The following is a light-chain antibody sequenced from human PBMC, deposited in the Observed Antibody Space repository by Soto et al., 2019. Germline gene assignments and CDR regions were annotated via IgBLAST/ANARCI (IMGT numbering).Light chain of an antibody. Sequence: ETVLTQSPGTLSVSAGERATLSCRASLSLVSSYFAWYQHKLGEAPRLVIYGASTRATGIPDRFSGNGSGTDFTLTISRVEPEDCAMYYCQYYGSSPMFTFGPGTTVDIK. CDR2: GAS. J-gene: IGKJ3*01. CDR1: LSLVSSY. V-gene: IGKV3-20*01. CDR3: QYYGSSPMFT.